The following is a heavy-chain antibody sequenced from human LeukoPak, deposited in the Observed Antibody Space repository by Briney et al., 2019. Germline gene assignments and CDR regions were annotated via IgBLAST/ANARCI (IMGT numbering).Heavy chain of an antibody. CDR1: GFTFRSYE. Sequence: GGSLRLSCAASGFTFRSYEMKWVRQAPGKGPEWVSHISSSGSTIYYADSVKSRFTISRDNAKNSLYLQMNSLRAEDSAVYYCARGGYSNDPFDYWGQGTLVTVSS. CDR2: ISSSGSTI. CDR3: ARGGYSNDPFDY. D-gene: IGHD4-11*01. J-gene: IGHJ4*02. V-gene: IGHV3-48*03.